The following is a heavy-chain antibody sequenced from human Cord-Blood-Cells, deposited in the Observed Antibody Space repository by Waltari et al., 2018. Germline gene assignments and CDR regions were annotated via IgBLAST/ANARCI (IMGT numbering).Heavy chain of an antibody. Sequence: QVQLQQWGAGLLKPSETLSLTCAVYGGSFSGYYCSWIRQPPGKGLEWIGEINHSGSTNYNPSLKSRVTISVDTSKNQFSLKLSSVTAADTAVYYCARVDYYGSGSYNWFDPWGQGTLVTVSS. CDR3: ARVDYYGSGSYNWFDP. CDR1: GGSFSGYY. J-gene: IGHJ5*02. D-gene: IGHD3-10*01. CDR2: INHSGST. V-gene: IGHV4-34*01.